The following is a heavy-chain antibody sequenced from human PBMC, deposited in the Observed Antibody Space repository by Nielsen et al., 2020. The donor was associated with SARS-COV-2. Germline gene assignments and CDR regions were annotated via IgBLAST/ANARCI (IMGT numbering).Heavy chain of an antibody. CDR1: GCSISSYY. Sequence: SATLSLTCTVSGCSISSYYWSWIRQLPGKGLEWIGYIYYSGSTNYNPSLKSRVTISVDTSKNQFSLKLSSVTAADTAVYYCARGLTEEGYDAGVVFDYWGQGTLVTVSS. D-gene: IGHD5-12*01. V-gene: IGHV4-59*01. CDR3: ARGLTEEGYDAGVVFDY. CDR2: IYYSGST. J-gene: IGHJ4*02.